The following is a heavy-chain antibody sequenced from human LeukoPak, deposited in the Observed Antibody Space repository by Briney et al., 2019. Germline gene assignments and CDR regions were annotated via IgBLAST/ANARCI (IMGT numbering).Heavy chain of an antibody. J-gene: IGHJ4*02. D-gene: IGHD6-19*01. CDR1: GFTFRSHD. CDR3: AKGKGSSG. CDR2: ISASGGST. V-gene: IGHV3-23*01. Sequence: QPGGSLRLSCAASGFTFRSHDMSWVRQAPGKGLEWVSGISASGGSTFYADSVKGRFTISRDNSKNTLYLQMNSLRAEDTAVYYCAKGKGSSGWGQGTLVTVSS.